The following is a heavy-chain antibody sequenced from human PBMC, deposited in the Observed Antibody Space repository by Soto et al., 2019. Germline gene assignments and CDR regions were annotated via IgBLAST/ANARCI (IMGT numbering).Heavy chain of an antibody. J-gene: IGHJ5*02. CDR2: IIPIFGTA. CDR3: ARDRGPSSGYYPYWFDP. Sequence: QVQLVQSGAEVKKPGSSVKVSCKASGGTFSSYAITWVRQAPGQGLEWMGGIIPIFGTANYAQKFQARVTITADKSTNTAYMELSSLRSEDTAVYYCARDRGPSSGYYPYWFDPWGQGTLVTVSS. V-gene: IGHV1-69*14. CDR1: GGTFSSYA. D-gene: IGHD3-22*01.